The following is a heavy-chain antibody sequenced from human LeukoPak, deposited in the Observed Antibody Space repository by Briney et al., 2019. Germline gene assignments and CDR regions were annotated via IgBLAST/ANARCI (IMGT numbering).Heavy chain of an antibody. CDR1: GFTFSNYN. CDR2: INSVNSAM. J-gene: IGHJ4*02. D-gene: IGHD5-12*01. V-gene: IGHV3-48*01. CDR3: GQSEYDYRYRFDN. Sequence: GGSLRLSCAASGFTFSNYNMNWVRQAPGKGLEWDSFINSVNSAMYYGDSVKGRFPISRDNAKNSLYLQMNSLRAEDTAVYYCGQSEYDYRYRFDNWGQGTLVTVSS.